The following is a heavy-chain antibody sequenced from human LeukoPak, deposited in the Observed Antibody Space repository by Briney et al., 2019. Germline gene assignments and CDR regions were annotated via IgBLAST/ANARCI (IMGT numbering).Heavy chain of an antibody. CDR2: INPNSGGT. Sequence: ASVKVSCKASGYTFTGYYMHWVRQAPGQGLEWMGWINPNSGGTNYAQKFQGRVTMTRDTSISTAYMELSRLRSDDTAVYYCARGEYCSGGSCYDWFDPWGQGTLVTVSS. CDR3: ARGEYCSGGSCYDWFDP. CDR1: GYTFTGYY. D-gene: IGHD2-15*01. J-gene: IGHJ5*02. V-gene: IGHV1-2*02.